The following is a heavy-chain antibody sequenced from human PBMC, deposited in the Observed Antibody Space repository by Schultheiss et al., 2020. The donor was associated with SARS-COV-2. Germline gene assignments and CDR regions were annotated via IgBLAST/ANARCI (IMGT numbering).Heavy chain of an antibody. Sequence: ASVKVSCKASGYTFTGYYMHWVRQAPGQGLEWMGIINPSGGSTSYAQKFQGRVTMTRDTSTSTVYMELSSLRSEDTAVYYCASQSPWVVQYSSSPQRFDPWGQGTLVTVSS. CDR3: ASQSPWVVQYSSSPQRFDP. CDR1: GYTFTGYY. J-gene: IGHJ5*02. CDR2: INPSGGST. D-gene: IGHD6-6*01. V-gene: IGHV1-46*01.